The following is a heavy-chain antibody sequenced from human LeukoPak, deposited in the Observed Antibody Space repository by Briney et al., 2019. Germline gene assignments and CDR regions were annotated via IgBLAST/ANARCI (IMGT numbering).Heavy chain of an antibody. V-gene: IGHV3-53*01. CDR3: TRERSNSGTRDAFDI. CDR2: IYTGGST. D-gene: IGHD1-26*01. J-gene: IGHJ3*02. Sequence: PGGSLRLSCAASGFAVSGRYMSWVRQAPGIGLEWVSVIYTGGSTYYGDSVKGRFTISRDISQNTVYLQMNSLRAEDTAVYYCTRERSNSGTRDAFDIWGQGTMVSVSS. CDR1: GFAVSGRY.